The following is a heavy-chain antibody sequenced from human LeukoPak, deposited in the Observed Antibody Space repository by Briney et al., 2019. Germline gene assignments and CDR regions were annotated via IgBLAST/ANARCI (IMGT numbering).Heavy chain of an antibody. CDR3: ATERGWQPTDYGDHVY. V-gene: IGHV3-23*01. J-gene: IGHJ4*02. D-gene: IGHD4-17*01. CDR2: IGSDYKS. Sequence: GGSLRLSCAASRFTIGGFAMTGVRQAPGRGLEWVSSIGSDYKSHYSESVKGRFAISRDNSQSTVFLQMNSLRAEDTTLYYCATERGWQPTDYGDHVYWGQGTLVTVSS. CDR1: RFTIGGFA.